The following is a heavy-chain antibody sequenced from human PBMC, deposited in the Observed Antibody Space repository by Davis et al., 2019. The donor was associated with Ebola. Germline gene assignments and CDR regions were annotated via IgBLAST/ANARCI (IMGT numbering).Heavy chain of an antibody. Sequence: MPSETLSLTCAVYGGSFSNYYWSWIRQPPGKGLEWIGEINHSGSTSYNPSLKSRVTISVDTSKNQFSLKLSSVTAADTALYYCARVSPPIRAYYYDSSVYRLFDYWGQGTLVTVSS. V-gene: IGHV4-34*01. CDR3: ARVSPPIRAYYYDSSVYRLFDY. D-gene: IGHD3-22*01. CDR2: INHSGST. J-gene: IGHJ4*02. CDR1: GGSFSNYY.